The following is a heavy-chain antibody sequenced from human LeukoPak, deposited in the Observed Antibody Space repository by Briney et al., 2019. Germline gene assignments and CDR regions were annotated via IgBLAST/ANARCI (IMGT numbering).Heavy chain of an antibody. CDR3: SRGGGPRRTSGTRGDFYFGMDV. D-gene: IGHD1-1*01. V-gene: IGHV3-7*04. CDR2: IQQDGPEK. CDR1: GFTLSSYW. J-gene: IGHJ6*04. Sequence: GGSLRLSCTVSGFTLSSYWMTWVRQAPGKGLEWVANIQQDGPEKYYLDSVRGRFTISRDNAQNQLFLQMDSLRAEDTAIYYCSRGGGPRRTSGTRGDFYFGMDVWGKGSTVIVSS.